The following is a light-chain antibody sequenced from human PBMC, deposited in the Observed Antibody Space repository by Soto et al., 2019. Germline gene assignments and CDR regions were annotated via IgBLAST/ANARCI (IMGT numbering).Light chain of an antibody. Sequence: DIQLTQSPSLLSASVGDRFTITCRASQGISSYLAWYQQKPVKAPKLLIYAASTLQSGVPSRFSGSGYGTEFTLTISSLQPEDFASYYCQLLDSFPLTFGQGTRLE. CDR3: QLLDSFPLT. V-gene: IGKV1-9*01. CDR1: QGISSY. CDR2: AAS. J-gene: IGKJ5*01.